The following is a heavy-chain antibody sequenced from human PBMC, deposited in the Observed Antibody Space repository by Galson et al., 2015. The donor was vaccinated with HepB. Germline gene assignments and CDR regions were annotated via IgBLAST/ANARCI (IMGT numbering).Heavy chain of an antibody. CDR1: GYTFTSYA. CDR2: INAGNGNT. J-gene: IGHJ4*02. D-gene: IGHD3-9*01. Sequence: SVKVSCKASGYTFTSYAMHWVRQAPGQRLEWMGWINAGNGNTKYSQKFQGRVTITRDTSASTAYMELSSLRSEDTAVYYCARFGLYYDILTGYYKGGGFDYWGQGTLVTVSS. CDR3: ARFGLYYDILTGYYKGGGFDY. V-gene: IGHV1-3*01.